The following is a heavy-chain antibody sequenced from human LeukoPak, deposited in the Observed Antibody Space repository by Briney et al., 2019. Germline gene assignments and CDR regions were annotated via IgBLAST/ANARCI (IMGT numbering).Heavy chain of an antibody. Sequence: SETLSLTCAVYGGSFSDCYWTWIRQPPGKGLEWIGEINHRGSTHYNPSLKSRVSISVDTSKKQFSLKLSSVTAADTAVYYCATYSTGFDIWGQGTVVTVSS. CDR2: INHRGST. J-gene: IGHJ3*02. CDR3: ATYSTGFDI. CDR1: GGSFSDCY. V-gene: IGHV4-34*01. D-gene: IGHD6-19*01.